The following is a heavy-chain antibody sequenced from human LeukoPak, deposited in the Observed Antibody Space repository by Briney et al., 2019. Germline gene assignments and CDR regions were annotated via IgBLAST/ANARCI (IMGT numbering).Heavy chain of an antibody. D-gene: IGHD3-10*01. CDR3: TRGTNYYGSGSYLFYYYYGMDV. CDR1: GFTFSNYA. J-gene: IGHJ6*02. V-gene: IGHV3-23*01. Sequence: PGGSLRLSCAASGFTFSNYAMSWVRQAPGKGLEWVSSISGSGESTYYAGSVRGRFTISRDDSKNTAYLQMNSLKTEDTAVYYCTRGTNYYGSGSYLFYYYYGMDVWGQGTTVTVSS. CDR2: ISGSGEST.